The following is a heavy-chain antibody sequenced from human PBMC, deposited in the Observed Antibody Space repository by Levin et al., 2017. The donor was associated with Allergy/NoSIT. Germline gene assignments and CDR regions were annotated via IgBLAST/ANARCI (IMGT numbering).Heavy chain of an antibody. J-gene: IGHJ4*02. CDR3: ASHFRDLDY. CDR2: ISKDGGTK. CDR1: GFYFSNYA. V-gene: IGHV3-30-3*01. Sequence: GGSLRLSCAASGFYFSNYAMDWVRQAPGKGLEWVAVISKDGGTKFYADSVKGRFTISRDNSRNTLGLQMNSLRVEDAAVYYCASHFRDLDYWGQGTLVTVSS.